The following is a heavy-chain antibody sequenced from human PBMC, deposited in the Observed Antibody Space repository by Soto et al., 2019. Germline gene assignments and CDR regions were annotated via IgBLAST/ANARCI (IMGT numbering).Heavy chain of an antibody. CDR1: GGSISSYY. Sequence: PSETLSLTCTVSGGSISSYYWSWIRQPPGKGLEWIGYVYYSGSTNYNPSLQSRATISVDTSKKQFSLKLTSVTAADTAVYYCGRTFPNWSYCSGGSCPLNWFDPWGQGTLVTVSS. J-gene: IGHJ5*02. CDR2: VYYSGST. D-gene: IGHD2-15*01. V-gene: IGHV4-59*13. CDR3: GRTFPNWSYCSGGSCPLNWFDP.